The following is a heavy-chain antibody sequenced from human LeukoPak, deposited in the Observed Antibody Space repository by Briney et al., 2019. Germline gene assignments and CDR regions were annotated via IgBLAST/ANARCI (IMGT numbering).Heavy chain of an antibody. CDR1: GFTFSAYW. CDR3: ARRRPFDY. CDR2: INTDGSSP. Sequence: GSLRLSCAASGFTFSAYWMHWVRQAPGKGLVWVSRINTDGSSPTYAASVKGRFTISRDNAKNTLYLQMNSLTAEDTAVYYCARRRPFDYWGQGTLVTVSS. J-gene: IGHJ4*02. V-gene: IGHV3-74*01. D-gene: IGHD6-6*01.